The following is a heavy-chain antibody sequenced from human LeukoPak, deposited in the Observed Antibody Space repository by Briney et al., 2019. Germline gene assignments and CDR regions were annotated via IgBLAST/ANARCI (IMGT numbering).Heavy chain of an antibody. Sequence: SETLSLTCSVSGDSVSNDYWTWIRQPPGKGLEWIGNIFTTGGTNYNPSLKSRLAISIDTSKNQFSLKLTSVTAADTAVYYCARLTSITGYPDFDPWGQGPWSPSP. CDR3: ARLTSITGYPDFDP. CDR1: GDSVSNDY. V-gene: IGHV4-4*09. D-gene: IGHD3-10*01. J-gene: IGHJ5*02. CDR2: IFTTGGT.